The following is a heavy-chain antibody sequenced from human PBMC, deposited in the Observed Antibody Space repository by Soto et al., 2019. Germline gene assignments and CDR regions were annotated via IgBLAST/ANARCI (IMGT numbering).Heavy chain of an antibody. Sequence: QVQLVESGGGVVQPGRSLRLSCAASGFTFSSYGMHWVRQAPGKGLEWVAVISYDGSNKYYADSVKGRFTISRDNSKNTRYLQMNSLRAEDTAVYYCAKNGLVPAAIVGPFDYWGQGTLVTVSS. D-gene: IGHD2-2*02. CDR2: ISYDGSNK. J-gene: IGHJ4*02. CDR3: AKNGLVPAAIVGPFDY. CDR1: GFTFSSYG. V-gene: IGHV3-30*18.